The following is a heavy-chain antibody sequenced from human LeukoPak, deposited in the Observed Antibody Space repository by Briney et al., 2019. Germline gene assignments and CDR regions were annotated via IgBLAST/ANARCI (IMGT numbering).Heavy chain of an antibody. J-gene: IGHJ4*02. CDR2: ISHDGSDK. Sequence: GGSLRLSCAASGFILSPYGMHWVRQAPGKGLEWVAGISHDGSDKYYEDSVKGRFTISRDNSKNTLYLQMNSLRAEDTAVYYCARDDVGATNFDYWGQGTLVTVSS. V-gene: IGHV3-30*03. CDR1: GFILSPYG. CDR3: ARDDVGATNFDY. D-gene: IGHD1-26*01.